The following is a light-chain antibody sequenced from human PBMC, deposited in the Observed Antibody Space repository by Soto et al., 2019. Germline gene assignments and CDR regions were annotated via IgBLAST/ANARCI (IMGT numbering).Light chain of an antibody. Sequence: EILITQSPTTLSVSPVERATLCCRASHSFSSNVAWYQQKPGQAPRLLIYSVSTRAAGIPARFSGSGSGTEFTLTINSLQAEDFAIYYCQQYNKWPPWTFGQGTKVDIK. V-gene: IGKV3-15*01. CDR1: HSFSSN. CDR3: QQYNKWPPWT. CDR2: SVS. J-gene: IGKJ1*01.